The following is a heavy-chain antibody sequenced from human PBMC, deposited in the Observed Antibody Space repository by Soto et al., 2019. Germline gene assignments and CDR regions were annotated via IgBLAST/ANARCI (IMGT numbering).Heavy chain of an antibody. J-gene: IGHJ5*02. CDR1: VYSFTSYW. CDR2: IYPGYSDT. D-gene: IGHD6-19*01. V-gene: IGHV5-51*01. Sequence: PGESLNICCKGSVYSFTSYWIGWVRQMPGKGLEWMGIIYPGYSDTRYSPSFQGQVTISGDKSISTAYLQWSSLKASDTAKYYCGRGSGSGGDNWFDPGGQGTLFTASS. CDR3: GRGSGSGGDNWFDP.